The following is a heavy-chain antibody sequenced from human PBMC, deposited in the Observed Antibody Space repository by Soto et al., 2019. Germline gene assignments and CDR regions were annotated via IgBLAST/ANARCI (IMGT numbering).Heavy chain of an antibody. D-gene: IGHD2-21*02. CDR2: IYDSGDA. Sequence: ETLSLTCRVSGGSISSYFRNWIRQAPGKGLEWIGCIYDSGDANYNPSLKSRVTISLDTSKNQFSLKLSSVTAADTAVYYCVSSRTAIYGDALDIWAQGTMVTV. CDR3: VSSRTAIYGDALDI. J-gene: IGHJ3*02. V-gene: IGHV4-59*03. CDR1: GGSISSYF.